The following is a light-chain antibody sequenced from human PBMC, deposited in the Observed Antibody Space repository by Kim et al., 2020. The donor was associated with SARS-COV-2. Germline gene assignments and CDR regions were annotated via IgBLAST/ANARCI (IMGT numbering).Light chain of an antibody. CDR2: AAS. J-gene: IGKJ4*01. Sequence: ASTGDRVTITCRASQGISSYLAWYQQKPGKAPKLLIYAASTLQSGVPSRFSGSGSGTDFTLTISCLQSEDFATYYCQQYYSFPLTFGGGTKVDIK. V-gene: IGKV1-8*01. CDR3: QQYYSFPLT. CDR1: QGISSY.